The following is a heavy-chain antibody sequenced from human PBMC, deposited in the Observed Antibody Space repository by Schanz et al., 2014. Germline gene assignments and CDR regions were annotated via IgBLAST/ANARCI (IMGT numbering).Heavy chain of an antibody. Sequence: AQLMESGGGVVQPGTSLRLSCAASGFTFSSYAMSWVRQAPGKGLEWVSALSGSGGSTYYADSVKGRFTISRDNSKNTLYLQMNSLRAEDTAVYYCAKDLLYGAPMPLNHLDYWGQGTLVTVSS. D-gene: IGHD2-2*01. CDR2: LSGSGGST. CDR3: AKDLLYGAPMPLNHLDY. J-gene: IGHJ4*02. CDR1: GFTFSSYA. V-gene: IGHV3-23*01.